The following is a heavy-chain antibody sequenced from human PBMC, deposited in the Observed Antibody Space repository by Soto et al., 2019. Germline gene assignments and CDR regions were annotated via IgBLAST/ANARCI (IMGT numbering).Heavy chain of an antibody. CDR1: GFTFSSYG. CDR3: AKAEYDFWSGYFYYGMDV. D-gene: IGHD3-3*01. CDR2: ISYDGSNK. V-gene: IGHV3-30*18. J-gene: IGHJ6*02. Sequence: GSLRLSCAASGFTFSSYGTHWVRQAPGKGLEWVAVISYDGSNKYYADSVKGRFTISRDNSKNTLYLQMNSLRAEDTAVYYCAKAEYDFWSGYFYYGMDVWGQGTTVTVSS.